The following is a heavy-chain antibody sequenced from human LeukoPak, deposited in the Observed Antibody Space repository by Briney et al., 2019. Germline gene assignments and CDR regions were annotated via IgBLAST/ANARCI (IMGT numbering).Heavy chain of an antibody. CDR1: GFPFSSYG. J-gene: IGHJ4*02. V-gene: IGHV3-23*01. D-gene: IGHD3-10*01. CDR3: AKEHMVRRPPRRSSFDY. CDR2: INWSGGST. Sequence: GGSLRLSFAASGFPFSSYGMSWVRPAPGKGLGWVSAINWSGGSTYYADSVKGRFTIPRDNSKNTLYLPMNSLRAEDTAVYYCAKEHMVRRPPRRSSFDYWGQGTLVTVSS.